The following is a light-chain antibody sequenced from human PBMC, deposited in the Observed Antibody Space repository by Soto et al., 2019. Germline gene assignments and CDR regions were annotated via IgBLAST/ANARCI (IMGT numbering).Light chain of an antibody. Sequence: DIQMTQSPSSLSASVGDRVTITCRASQNIGTNLCWYQQKPGKAPKLLIYAASSLQNGVPSRFSGSGSGTDFTFTITSLQPEDIATYYCQQYDNLPVFGPGTKVDIK. CDR2: AAS. V-gene: IGKV1-33*01. J-gene: IGKJ3*01. CDR3: QQYDNLPV. CDR1: QNIGTN.